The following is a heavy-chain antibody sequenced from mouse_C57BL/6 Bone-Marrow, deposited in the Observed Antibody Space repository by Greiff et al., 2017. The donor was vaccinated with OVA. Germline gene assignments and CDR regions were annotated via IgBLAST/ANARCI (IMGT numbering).Heavy chain of an antibody. V-gene: IGHV1-81*01. J-gene: IGHJ2*01. CDR2: IYPRSGNT. CDR3: AREGLLRSHFDY. CDR1: GYTFTSYG. Sequence: QVQLQQSGPVLVKPGASVKLSCKASGYTFTSYGISWVKQRTGQGLEWIGEIYPRSGNTYYNEKFKGKATLTADKSSSTAYMELRSLTSEDSAVYFCAREGLLRSHFDYWGQGTTLTVSS. D-gene: IGHD1-1*01.